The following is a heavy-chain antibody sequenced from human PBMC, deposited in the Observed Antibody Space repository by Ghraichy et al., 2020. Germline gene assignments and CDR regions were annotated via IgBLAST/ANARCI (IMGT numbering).Heavy chain of an antibody. V-gene: IGHV4-34*01. Sequence: SETLSLTCAVYGGSFSDYYWSWIRQPPGKGLEWIGEINHSGSTNYSPSLKSRVTISVDTSKNQFSLKLSSVTTADTAVYYCARGVYAADYWGQGTLVTVSS. J-gene: IGHJ4*02. CDR2: INHSGST. CDR3: ARGVYAADY. D-gene: IGHD5/OR15-5a*01. CDR1: GGSFSDYY.